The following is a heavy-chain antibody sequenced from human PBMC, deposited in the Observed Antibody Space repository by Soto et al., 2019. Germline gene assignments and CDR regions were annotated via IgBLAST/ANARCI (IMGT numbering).Heavy chain of an antibody. CDR1: GYTFTSYY. V-gene: IGHV1-46*01. Sequence: GASVKVSCKTSGYTFTSYYIHWVRQAPGQGLEWMAIINPSDGDTGYTQKFQGRVAVTRDVSTSTVYLDLSSLKSEDTAVYYCALNAFDFWGQGTMVTVSS. CDR3: ALNAFDF. J-gene: IGHJ3*01. CDR2: INPSDGDT.